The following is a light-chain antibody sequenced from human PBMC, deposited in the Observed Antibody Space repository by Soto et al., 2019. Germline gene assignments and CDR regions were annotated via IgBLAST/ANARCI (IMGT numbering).Light chain of an antibody. Sequence: DIQRTQSPSSLSASVGDRVTITCRASQSISSYLNWYHQKPGKAPKLLIYAASSLQSGVPSRFSGSGSGTDFTLTISSLQPEDFATYYCQQSYSTLWTFGQGTKLDI. CDR3: QQSYSTLWT. CDR1: QSISSY. V-gene: IGKV1-39*01. J-gene: IGKJ1*01. CDR2: AAS.